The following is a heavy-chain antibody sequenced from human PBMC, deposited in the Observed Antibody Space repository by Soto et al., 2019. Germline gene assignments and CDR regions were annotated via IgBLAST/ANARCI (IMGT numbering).Heavy chain of an antibody. CDR3: AKDAYYYYGMDV. Sequence: HPGGSLRLSCAASGFTFSSYGMHWVRQAPGKGLEWVAVISYDGSNKYYADSVKGRFTISRDNSKNTLYLQMNSLRAEDTAVYYCAKDAYYYYGMDVWGQGTTVTVSS. CDR1: GFTFSSYG. V-gene: IGHV3-30*18. J-gene: IGHJ6*02. CDR2: ISYDGSNK.